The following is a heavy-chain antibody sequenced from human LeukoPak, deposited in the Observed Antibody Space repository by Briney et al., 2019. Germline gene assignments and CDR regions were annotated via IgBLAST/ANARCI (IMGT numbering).Heavy chain of an antibody. CDR1: GFTFSSYW. D-gene: IGHD2-15*01. V-gene: IGHV3-7*01. CDR2: IKQDGSEK. CDR3: ARVGYCSGGSCYRSIFDY. Sequence: PGGSLRLSCAASGFTFSSYWMSWVRQAPGKGLEWVANIKQDGSEKYYVDSVKGRFTISRDNAKNSLYLQMNSLRAEDTAVYYCARVGYCSGGSCYRSIFDYWGQGTLVTVSS. J-gene: IGHJ4*02.